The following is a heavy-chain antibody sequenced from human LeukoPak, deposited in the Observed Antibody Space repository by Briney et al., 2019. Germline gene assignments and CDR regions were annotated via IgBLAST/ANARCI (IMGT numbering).Heavy chain of an antibody. CDR1: GDSISSSSSY. D-gene: IGHD6-13*01. Sequence: SETLSLTCTVSGDSISSSSSYWGWIRQPPGEGLEWIGSIYYSGSTNYNPSLKSRVTISVDTSKNQFSLKLSSVTAADTAVYYCARRDQSSSWYYFDYWGQGTLVTVSS. CDR2: IYYSGST. CDR3: ARRDQSSSWYYFDY. V-gene: IGHV4-39*07. J-gene: IGHJ4*02.